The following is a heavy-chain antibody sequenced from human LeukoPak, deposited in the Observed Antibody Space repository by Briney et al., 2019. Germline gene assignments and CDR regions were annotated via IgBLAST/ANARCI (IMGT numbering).Heavy chain of an antibody. Sequence: ESLRLSCAAYGFTFSSYGMSWVRQPPGKGLEWIGYIYYSGSTNYNPSLKSRVTISVDTSKNQFSLKLSSVTAADTAVYYCARQGELEVFDYWGQGTLVTVSS. CDR1: GFTFSSYG. CDR2: IYYSGST. V-gene: IGHV4-59*01. J-gene: IGHJ4*02. CDR3: ARQGELEVFDY. D-gene: IGHD1-1*01.